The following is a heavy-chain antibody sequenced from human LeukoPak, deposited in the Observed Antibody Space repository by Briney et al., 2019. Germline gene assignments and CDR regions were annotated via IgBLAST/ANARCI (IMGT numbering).Heavy chain of an antibody. CDR3: ARVATDSSSWGYYYYYMDV. J-gene: IGHJ6*03. CDR1: GYTFTGYY. Sequence: ASVKVSCKASGYTFTGYYMRWVRQARGQGLEWMGWINPNSGGTNYAQKFQGRVTMTRDTSISTAYMELSRLRSDDTAVYYCARVATDSSSWGYYYYYMDVWGKGTTVTVSS. D-gene: IGHD6-13*01. CDR2: INPNSGGT. V-gene: IGHV1-2*02.